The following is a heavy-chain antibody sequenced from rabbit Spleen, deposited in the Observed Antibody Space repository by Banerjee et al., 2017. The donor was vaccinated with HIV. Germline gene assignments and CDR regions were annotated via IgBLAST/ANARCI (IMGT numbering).Heavy chain of an antibody. Sequence: QEQLVEYGGGMVQPEGSLTLTCKASGLDFSSSYWICWVRQAPGKGLEWIGCIYDGDGSTYYANWAKGRFTISKTSSATVTLQMTRLTAADTATYFCARDLTGVIGWNFGWWGPGTLVTVS. J-gene: IGHJ4*01. D-gene: IGHD1-1*01. CDR1: GLDFSSSYW. CDR2: IYDGDGST. V-gene: IGHV1S45*01. CDR3: ARDLTGVIGWNFGW.